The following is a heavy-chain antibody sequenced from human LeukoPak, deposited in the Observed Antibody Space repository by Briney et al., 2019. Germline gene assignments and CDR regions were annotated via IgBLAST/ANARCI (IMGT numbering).Heavy chain of an antibody. D-gene: IGHD2-21*01. CDR2: INPKSGFT. V-gene: IGHV1-2*02. CDR3: ARGAYSNYYFDY. Sequence: ASVKVSCKASGYTFNDYCIHWVRQAPGQGLEWMGYINPKSGFTLYAPKFQGRVTLTRDPSITTASLNLSRLTSHDTAIYYCARGAYSNYYFDYWGQGTLVTVSS. CDR1: GYTFNDYC. J-gene: IGHJ4*02.